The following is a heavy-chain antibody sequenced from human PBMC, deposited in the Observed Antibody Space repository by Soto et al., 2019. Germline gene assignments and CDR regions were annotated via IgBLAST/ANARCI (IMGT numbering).Heavy chain of an antibody. D-gene: IGHD6-19*01. CDR3: ARSEGEQWLVADYYYGMDV. J-gene: IGHJ6*02. CDR1: GGSISSSSYY. Sequence: QLQLQESGPGLVKPSETLSLTCTVSGGSISSSSYYWGWIRQPPGKGLEWIGSIYYSGSTYYNPSLKSRVTISVDTSKNQFSLKLSSVTAADTAVYYCARSEGEQWLVADYYYGMDVWGQGTTVTVSS. CDR2: IYYSGST. V-gene: IGHV4-39*01.